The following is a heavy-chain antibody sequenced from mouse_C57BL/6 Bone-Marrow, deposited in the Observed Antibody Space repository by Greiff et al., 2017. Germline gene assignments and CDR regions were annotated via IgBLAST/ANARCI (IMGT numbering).Heavy chain of an antibody. CDR1: GFTFSSYG. CDR2: ISSGGSYT. Sequence: EVQLVESEGDLVKPGGSLKLSCAASGFTFSSYGMSWVRQTPDKRLEWVATISSGGSYTYYPDSVKGRFTISRDNAKNTLYLQMSSLKSEDTAMYYCARRGYYGSIFYWYFDVWGTGTTVTVSS. CDR3: ARRGYYGSIFYWYFDV. V-gene: IGHV5-6*01. J-gene: IGHJ1*03. D-gene: IGHD1-1*01.